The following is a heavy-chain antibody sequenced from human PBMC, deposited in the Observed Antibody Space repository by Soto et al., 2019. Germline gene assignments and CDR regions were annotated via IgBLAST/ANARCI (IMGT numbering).Heavy chain of an antibody. CDR2: IYYSGST. CDR1: GGSISSYY. Sequence: QVQLQESGPGLVKPSETLSLTCTVSGGSISSYYWSWIRQPPGKGLEWIGYIYYSGSTNYNPSLRSRVTISVDTSKNQFSLKLSSVTAADTAVYYCAGVPVVRSSYGDLEYMDVWGKGTTVTVAS. D-gene: IGHD5-18*01. V-gene: IGHV4-59*01. CDR3: AGVPVVRSSYGDLEYMDV. J-gene: IGHJ6*03.